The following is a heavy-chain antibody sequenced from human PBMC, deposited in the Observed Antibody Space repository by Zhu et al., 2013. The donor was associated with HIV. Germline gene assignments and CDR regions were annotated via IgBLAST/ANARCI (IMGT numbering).Heavy chain of an antibody. CDR3: TRSLPNPTLSRQYYFDF. J-gene: IGHJ4*02. V-gene: IGHV1-8*02. CDR2: MNPNTGHA. Sequence: QVQLVQSGAEVKTPGASVQVSCKTSGFSLGNYDINWVRQAPGQGLECMGWMNPNTGHAGYAQKFRGRVAMTRDTSISTAYMELSALRSEDTAIYYCTRSLPNPTLSRQYYFDFWGQGTTVTVSS. CDR1: GFSLGNYD. D-gene: IGHD4-4*01.